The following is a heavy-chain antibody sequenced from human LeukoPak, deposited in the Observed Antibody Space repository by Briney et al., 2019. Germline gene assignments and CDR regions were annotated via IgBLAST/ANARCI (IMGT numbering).Heavy chain of an antibody. J-gene: IGHJ3*02. CDR2: INHSGST. CDR3: ARGLGYCSSTSCYRYNWNNDAFDI. Sequence: SETLSLTCAVYGGSFSGYYWSWIRQPPGKGLEWIGEINHSGSTNYNPSLKSRVTISVDTSKNQFSLKLSSVTAADTAVYYCARGLGYCSSTSCYRYNWNNDAFDIWGQGTMVTVSS. D-gene: IGHD2-2*01. CDR1: GGSFSGYY. V-gene: IGHV4-34*01.